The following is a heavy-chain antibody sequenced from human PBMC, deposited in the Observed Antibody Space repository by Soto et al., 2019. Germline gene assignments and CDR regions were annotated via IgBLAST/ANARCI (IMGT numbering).Heavy chain of an antibody. Sequence: KTSETLSLTCAVSGYSISSGYYWGWMRQPPGKGLEWIGSIYHNGSSYYNPSLKSRVTIQVDTSKNQFPLMPRSETAADRAVEYVARRKVVSGYFFQWGQGTLVTVSS. CDR1: GYSISSGYY. D-gene: IGHD3-22*01. J-gene: IGHJ4*02. V-gene: IGHV4-38-2*01. CDR2: IYHNGSS. CDR3: ARRKVVSGYFFQ.